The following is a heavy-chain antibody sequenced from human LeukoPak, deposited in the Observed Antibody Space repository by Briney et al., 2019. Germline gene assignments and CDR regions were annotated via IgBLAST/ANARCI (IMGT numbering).Heavy chain of an antibody. D-gene: IGHD3-10*01. Sequence: SETLSLTCAVYGGSFSGYYWSWIRQPPGKGLEWIGEINHSGSTNYDPSLKSRVTISVDTSKNQFSLKLSSVTAADTAVYYCARGPWGRGVPQAFDYWGQGTLVTVSS. V-gene: IGHV4-34*01. CDR3: ARGPWGRGVPQAFDY. CDR2: INHSGST. CDR1: GGSFSGYY. J-gene: IGHJ4*02.